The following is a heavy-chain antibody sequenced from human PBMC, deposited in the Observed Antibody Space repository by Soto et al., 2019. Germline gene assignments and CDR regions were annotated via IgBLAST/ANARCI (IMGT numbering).Heavy chain of an antibody. CDR2: ISWNSNII. D-gene: IGHD2-15*01. CDR3: AKGGPDGFGSGGRCYFDY. V-gene: IGHV3-9*01. CDR1: GFTFDDYA. J-gene: IGHJ4*02. Sequence: EVQLVESGGGLVQPGRSLRLSCAASGFTFDDYAMHWVRRVPGKGLEWVSSISWNSNIIGYADSVKGRFTISRDNANYSLELPMNSPRPEDTALYYCAKGGPDGFGSGGRCYFDYWGQGTLVTVSS.